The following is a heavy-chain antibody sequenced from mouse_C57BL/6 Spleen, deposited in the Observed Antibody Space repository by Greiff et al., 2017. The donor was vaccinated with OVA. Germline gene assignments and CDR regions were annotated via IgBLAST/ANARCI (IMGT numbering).Heavy chain of an antibody. CDR1: GFTFSSYG. Sequence: EVQLVESGGDLVKPGGSPKLSCAASGFTFSSYGMSWVRQTPDKRLEWVATISSGGSYTYYPDSVKGRFTIFRDNAKNTLYLQMSSLKSEDTAMYYCARPMITTDWYFDVWGTGTTVTVSS. CDR3: ARPMITTDWYFDV. V-gene: IGHV5-6*01. J-gene: IGHJ1*03. CDR2: ISSGGSYT. D-gene: IGHD2-4*01.